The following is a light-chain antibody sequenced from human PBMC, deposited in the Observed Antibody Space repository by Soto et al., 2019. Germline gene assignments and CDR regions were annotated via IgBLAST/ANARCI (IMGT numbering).Light chain of an antibody. Sequence: QSVLTQPPSASGTPGQRVTISCSGSSSNIGSNTVNWYQQLPGTAPKLLIYSNNQRPSGVPDRFSGSKSGTSASLAISGLQSEDEAYYYGSAWDYSLTGVVFCGVPHLTV. J-gene: IGLJ2*01. CDR1: SSNIGSNT. CDR3: SAWDYSLTGVV. V-gene: IGLV1-44*01. CDR2: SNN.